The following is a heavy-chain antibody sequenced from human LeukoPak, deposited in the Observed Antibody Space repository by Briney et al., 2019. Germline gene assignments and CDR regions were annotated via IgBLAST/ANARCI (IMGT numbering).Heavy chain of an antibody. Sequence: PGGSLRLSCSASGFSFSSYWMHWVRQAPGKGLVWVSRINSNGRSTSHADSGKGRFTISRDNAKNTLYLEMNNPRAADTSVYYCTRDVWGDRDNYFDCWGQGTLVTVSS. D-gene: IGHD2-8*01. J-gene: IGHJ4*02. CDR1: GFSFSSYW. CDR2: INSNGRST. V-gene: IGHV3-74*01. CDR3: TRDVWGDRDNYFDC.